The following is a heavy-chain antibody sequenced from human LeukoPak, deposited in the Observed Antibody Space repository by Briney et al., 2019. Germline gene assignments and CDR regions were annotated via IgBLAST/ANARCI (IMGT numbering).Heavy chain of an antibody. CDR1: GDSISSSNYY. Sequence: MASETLSLTCAVSGDSISSSNYYWGWIRQSPGKGLEWIGSIYSRGSTYYNPSLKSRVIVSSDMSKNQFSLMLNSVTAADTAVYYCARDPFITIFGVVIRRDYWGQGTLVTVSS. D-gene: IGHD3-3*01. V-gene: IGHV4-39*07. CDR3: ARDPFITIFGVVIRRDY. CDR2: IYSRGST. J-gene: IGHJ4*02.